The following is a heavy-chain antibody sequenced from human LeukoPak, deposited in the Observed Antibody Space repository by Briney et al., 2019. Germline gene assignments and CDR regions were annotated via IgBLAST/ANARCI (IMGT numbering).Heavy chain of an antibody. V-gene: IGHV5-51*01. CDR2: IYPGDSDT. J-gene: IGHJ4*02. Sequence: GESLKTSCKGSGYSFTSYWIGWVRQMPGKGLEWMGIIYPGDSDTRYSPSFQGQVTISADKSISTAYLQWSSLKASDTAMYYCARRGPTDFWSGSLYYFDYWGQGTPVTVSS. D-gene: IGHD3-3*01. CDR3: ARRGPTDFWSGSLYYFDY. CDR1: GYSFTSYW.